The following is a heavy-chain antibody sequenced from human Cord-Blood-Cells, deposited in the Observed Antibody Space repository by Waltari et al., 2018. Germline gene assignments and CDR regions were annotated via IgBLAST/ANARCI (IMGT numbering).Heavy chain of an antibody. CDR3: ASAYCSSTRCYFDY. Sequence: TNYNPSLKSRVTISVDTSKNQFSLKLSSVPAADTAVYYCASAYCSSTRCYFDYWGQGTLVTVSS. CDR2: T. V-gene: IGHV4-59*01. D-gene: IGHD2-2*01. J-gene: IGHJ4*02.